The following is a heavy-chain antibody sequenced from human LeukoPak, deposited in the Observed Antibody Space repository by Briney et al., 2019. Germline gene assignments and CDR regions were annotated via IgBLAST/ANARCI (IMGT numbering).Heavy chain of an antibody. CDR3: ARDWAPYDSSGYYDY. D-gene: IGHD3-22*01. CDR2: ISSSGSTI. Sequence: GGSLRLSCAASGFTFSSYEMKWVRQAPGKGLEWVSYISSSGSTIYYAYSVKGRFTISRDNAKNSLYLQMNSLRAEDTAIYYCARDWAPYDSSGYYDYWGQGTLVTVSS. CDR1: GFTFSSYE. J-gene: IGHJ4*02. V-gene: IGHV3-48*03.